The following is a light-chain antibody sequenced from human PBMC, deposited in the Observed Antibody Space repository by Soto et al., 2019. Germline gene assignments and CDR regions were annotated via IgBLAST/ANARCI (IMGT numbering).Light chain of an antibody. Sequence: DIQMTQSPSSLSASVGDRVTITCRTSQNVGNYLNWYQQKPGKAPNLLIYGASSLQSGVPSRFSGSESGTDFPLTINILQPEYFATYYCQQVYTAFFTFGPGTKVDVK. V-gene: IGKV1-39*01. CDR2: GAS. CDR3: QQVYTAFFT. CDR1: QNVGNY. J-gene: IGKJ3*01.